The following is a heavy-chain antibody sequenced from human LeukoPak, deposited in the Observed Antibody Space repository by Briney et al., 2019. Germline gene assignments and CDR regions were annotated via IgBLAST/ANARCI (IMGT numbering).Heavy chain of an antibody. CDR3: ARTRGFSEWLKILFDY. CDR2: ISSSSSTI. V-gene: IGHV3-48*01. D-gene: IGHD3-3*01. J-gene: IGHJ4*02. CDR1: GFTFSSYS. Sequence: PGGSLRLSCAASGFTFSSYSMNWVRQAPGKGLEWVSYISSSSSTIYYADSVKGRFTISRDNAKNSLYLQMNSLRAEDTAVYYCARTRGFSEWLKILFDYWGQGTLVTVSS.